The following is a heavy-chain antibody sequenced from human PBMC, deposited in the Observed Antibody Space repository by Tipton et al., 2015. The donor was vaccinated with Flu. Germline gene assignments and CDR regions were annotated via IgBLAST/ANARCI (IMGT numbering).Heavy chain of an antibody. CDR3: ARDTSLIPAALLY. Sequence: TLSLTCTVSGDSISSYYWSWIRQPPGKGLEWIGHVYYSGSTNYSPSLKSRVTISKDTSKNQFSLKLNSVTAADTAMYYCARDTSLIPAALLYWGQGILVTVSS. D-gene: IGHD2-2*01. CDR2: VYYSGST. CDR1: GDSISSYY. V-gene: IGHV4-59*01. J-gene: IGHJ4*02.